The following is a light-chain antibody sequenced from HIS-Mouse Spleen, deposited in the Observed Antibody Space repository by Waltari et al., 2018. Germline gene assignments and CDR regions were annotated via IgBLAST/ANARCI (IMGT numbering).Light chain of an antibody. CDR1: SSNIGAGYD. V-gene: IGLV1-40*01. J-gene: IGLJ1*01. CDR2: GNS. Sequence: QSVLTQPPSVSGAPGQRVTISCTGSSSNIGAGYDVHWYQPLPGTAPKLLIYGNSNRPSGAPDRFSGSKSGTSASLAIPGLQAEDEADYYCQSYDSSLSAHYVFGTGTKVTVL. CDR3: QSYDSSLSAHYV.